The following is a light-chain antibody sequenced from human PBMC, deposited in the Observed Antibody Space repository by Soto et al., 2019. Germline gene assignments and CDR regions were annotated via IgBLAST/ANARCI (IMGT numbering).Light chain of an antibody. V-gene: IGKV3-20*01. Sequence: EIVLTQSPGTLSLSPGERATLSCRASQSVSSSYLVWYQQKPGQAPRLLIYGASSRATGIPDRFSGSGSGTDFTLTISRLEPDDFAVYYCQQYGSSAELTFGGGTKVEIK. CDR3: QQYGSSAELT. CDR1: QSVSSSY. CDR2: GAS. J-gene: IGKJ4*01.